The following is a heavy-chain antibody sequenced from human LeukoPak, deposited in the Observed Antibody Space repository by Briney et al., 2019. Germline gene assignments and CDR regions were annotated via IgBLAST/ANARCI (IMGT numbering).Heavy chain of an antibody. D-gene: IGHD4-17*01. J-gene: IGHJ4*02. Sequence: KPSETLSLTCTVSGGSISSYYWSWIRQPAGKGLVWIGRIYTSGSTNYNPSLKSRVTMSVDTSKNQFSLKLSSVTAADTAVYYCARVNGDYDVDYWGQGTLVTVSS. V-gene: IGHV4-4*07. CDR2: IYTSGST. CDR1: GGSISSYY. CDR3: ARVNGDYDVDY.